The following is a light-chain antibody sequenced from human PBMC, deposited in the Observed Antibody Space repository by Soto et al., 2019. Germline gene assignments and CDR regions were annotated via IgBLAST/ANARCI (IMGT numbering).Light chain of an antibody. J-gene: IGKJ4*01. CDR2: KAS. V-gene: IGKV1-5*03. CDR1: QSISNS. Sequence: DIQMTXXPSTLSASVGDRVTIACRASQSISNSLAWYQQKPGKAPNLLIYKASSLESGVPSRFSGSGSGPEFTLTISSLQPDDFATYYCRQYVSYPVTFGGGTKVEMK. CDR3: RQYVSYPVT.